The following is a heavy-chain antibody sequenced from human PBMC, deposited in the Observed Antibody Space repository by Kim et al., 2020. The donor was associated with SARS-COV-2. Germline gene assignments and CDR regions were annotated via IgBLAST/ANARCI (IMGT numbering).Heavy chain of an antibody. CDR3: ARGGLWSSGGPFGY. J-gene: IGHJ4*02. D-gene: IGHD3-10*01. CDR1: GGSFSGYY. V-gene: IGHV4-34*01. Sequence: SETLSLTCAVYGGSFSGYYWSWIRQPPGKGLEWIGEINHSGSTNYNPSLKSRVTISVDTSKNQFSLKLSSVTAADTAVYYCARGGLWSSGGPFGYWGQGTLVTVSS. CDR2: INHSGST.